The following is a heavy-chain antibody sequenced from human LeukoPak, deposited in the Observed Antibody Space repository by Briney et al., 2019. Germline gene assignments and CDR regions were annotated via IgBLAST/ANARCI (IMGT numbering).Heavy chain of an antibody. V-gene: IGHV3-23*01. CDR3: AKWARYCTNGVCYYFDY. J-gene: IGHJ4*02. D-gene: IGHD2-8*01. Sequence: GGSLRLSCAASGFTFSSFPMSWVRQAPGKGLEWVSVISGGGVSTYYADSVKGRFTISRDNSKNTLYLQMNSLRAEDTAVYYCAKWARYCTNGVCYYFDYWGQGTLVTVSS. CDR2: ISGGGVST. CDR1: GFTFSSFP.